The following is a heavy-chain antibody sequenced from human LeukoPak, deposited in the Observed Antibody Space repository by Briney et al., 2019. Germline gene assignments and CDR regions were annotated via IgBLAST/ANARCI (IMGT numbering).Heavy chain of an antibody. J-gene: IGHJ4*02. CDR3: ARDHYYNSGSPSFAY. Sequence: GASVKVSCKASGYTFTGYYMYWVRQAPGQGLEWMGWINPNSGDTNYAQKFQGWVTMTRDTSVSTAYMELRRLTPDDTAVYYCARDHYYNSGSPSFAYWGXGTLVTVSS. D-gene: IGHD3-10*01. CDR2: INPNSGDT. V-gene: IGHV1-2*04. CDR1: GYTFTGYY.